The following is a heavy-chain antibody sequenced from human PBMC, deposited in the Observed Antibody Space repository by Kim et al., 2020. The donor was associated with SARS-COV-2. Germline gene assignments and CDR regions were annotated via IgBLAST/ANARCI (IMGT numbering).Heavy chain of an antibody. J-gene: IGHJ3*01. CDR2: IISDGGST. D-gene: IGHD3-10*01. Sequence: LEYVSAIISDGGSTYYADSVKVRFTISRDNSKNMLYVQMSILRVEDTAIYYCVTSTYYNSGIYYEWAPF. CDR3: VTSTYYNSGIYYEWAPF. V-gene: IGHV3-64*05.